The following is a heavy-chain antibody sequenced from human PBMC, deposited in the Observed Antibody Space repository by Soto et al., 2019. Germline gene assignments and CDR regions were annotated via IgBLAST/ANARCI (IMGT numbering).Heavy chain of an antibody. CDR1: GGSISSSSYY. V-gene: IGHV4-39*01. D-gene: IGHD2-15*01. Sequence: SETLSLTCTVSGGSISSSSYYWGWIRQPPGKGLEWIGSIYYSGSTYYNPSLKSRVTISVDTSKNQFSLKLSSVTAADTAVYYCARHCVSSQGYCPTAIDYWGQGTLVTVSS. CDR3: ARHCVSSQGYCPTAIDY. CDR2: IYYSGST. J-gene: IGHJ4*02.